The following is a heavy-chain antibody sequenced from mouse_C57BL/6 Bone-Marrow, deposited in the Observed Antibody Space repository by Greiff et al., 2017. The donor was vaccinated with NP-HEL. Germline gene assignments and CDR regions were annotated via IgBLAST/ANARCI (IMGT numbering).Heavy chain of an antibody. CDR2: IDPEDGET. D-gene: IGHD1-1*01. Sequence: EVKLMESGAELVKPGASVKLSCTASGFNIKDYYMHWVKQRTEQGLEWIGRIDPEDGETKYAPKFQGKATITADTSSNTADLQLSSLTSEDTAVYYCARGYGSSWDYFDYWGQGTTLTVSS. CDR1: GFNIKDYY. V-gene: IGHV14-2*01. CDR3: ARGYGSSWDYFDY. J-gene: IGHJ2*01.